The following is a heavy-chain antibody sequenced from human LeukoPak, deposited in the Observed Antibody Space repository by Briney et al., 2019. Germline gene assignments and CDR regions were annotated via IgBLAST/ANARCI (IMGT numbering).Heavy chain of an antibody. CDR3: ARHGFGGMDV. D-gene: IGHD3-10*01. J-gene: IGHJ6*02. V-gene: IGHV4-59*08. CDR1: GGSISSYY. Sequence: SETLSLTCPVSGGSISSYYWSWIRQPPGKGLEWIGYIYYSGSTNYNPSLKSRVTISVDTSKNQFSLKLSSVTAADTAVYYCARHGFGGMDVWGQGTTVTVSS. CDR2: IYYSGST.